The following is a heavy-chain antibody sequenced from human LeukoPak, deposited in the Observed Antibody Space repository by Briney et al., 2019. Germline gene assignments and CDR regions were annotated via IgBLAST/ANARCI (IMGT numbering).Heavy chain of an antibody. CDR3: VRQGLQSGTYPAY. D-gene: IGHD1-26*01. Sequence: LWESLKISCTASGYTFNNYWIGWVRQMPGRGLEWMGMLYPDGSATTYHPSFEGRVTISADKSVTTAYLEWNSLKASDTALYYCVRQGLQSGTYPAYWGPGTLVTVSS. CDR2: LYPDGSAT. V-gene: IGHV5-51*01. J-gene: IGHJ4*02. CDR1: GYTFNNYW.